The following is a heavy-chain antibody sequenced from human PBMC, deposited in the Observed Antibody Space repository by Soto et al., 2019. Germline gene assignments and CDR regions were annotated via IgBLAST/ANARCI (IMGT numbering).Heavy chain of an antibody. Sequence: GSLRLSCAASGFTFSSYAMSWVRQAPGKWLEWVSAISGSGGSTYYADSVKGRFTISRDNSKNTLYLQMNSLRAEDTAVYYCAKSGEGSGSSLSYMDVWGKGTTVTVSS. V-gene: IGHV3-23*01. CDR3: AKSGEGSGSSLSYMDV. CDR2: ISGSGGST. CDR1: GFTFSSYA. D-gene: IGHD3-10*01. J-gene: IGHJ6*03.